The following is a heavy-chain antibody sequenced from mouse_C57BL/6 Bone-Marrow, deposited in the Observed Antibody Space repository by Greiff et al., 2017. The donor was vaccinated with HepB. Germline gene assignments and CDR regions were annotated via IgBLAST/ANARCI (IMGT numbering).Heavy chain of an antibody. V-gene: IGHV14-4*01. Sequence: VQLQQSGAELVRPGASVKLSCTASGFNIKDDYMHWVKQRPEQGLEWIGWIEPENGDTEYASKFPGKATITADTSSNTAYLQLSSLTSEDTAVYYCTTEGYDGYYYAMDYWGQGTSVTVSS. D-gene: IGHD2-2*01. CDR1: GFNIKDDY. J-gene: IGHJ4*01. CDR3: TTEGYDGYYYAMDY. CDR2: IEPENGDT.